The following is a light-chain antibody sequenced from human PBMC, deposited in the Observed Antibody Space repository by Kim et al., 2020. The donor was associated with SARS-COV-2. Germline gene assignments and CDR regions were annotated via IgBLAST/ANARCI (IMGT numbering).Light chain of an antibody. CDR2: AAS. CDR1: QSISSSY. J-gene: IGKJ1*01. CDR3: QQYGSSPPT. V-gene: IGKV3-20*01. Sequence: PGERATLSCRASQSISSSYLAWYQQNPGQGPRLLIFAASSRATGIPDRFSGSGSGTDFSLTISRLEPEDFAVYYCQQYGSSPPTFGQGTKV.